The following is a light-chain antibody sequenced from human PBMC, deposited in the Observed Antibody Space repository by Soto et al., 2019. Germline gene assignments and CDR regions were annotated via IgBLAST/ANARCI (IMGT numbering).Light chain of an antibody. CDR2: WAS. CDR1: QSXLYSSNNKNY. Sequence: DIVMTQSPDSLAXSXGXXXTXXXKSXQSXLYSSNNKNYLAWYQQKPGQPPKLLIYWASTRESGVPDRFSGSGSGTDFTLTISSLQAEDVAVYYCQQYYSTPRAFGQGTKVDIK. V-gene: IGKV4-1*01. CDR3: QQYYSTPRA. J-gene: IGKJ1*01.